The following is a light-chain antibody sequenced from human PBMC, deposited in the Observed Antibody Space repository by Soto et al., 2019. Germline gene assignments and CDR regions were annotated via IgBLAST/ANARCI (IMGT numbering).Light chain of an antibody. CDR1: TGDIGTYNY. V-gene: IGLV2-14*01. CDR2: EVS. CDR3: TSFTNSRTVV. J-gene: IGLJ2*01. Sequence: QSALTQPASVSGSPGQSITISCTGTTGDIGTYNYVSWYQHHPDKAPRLMIYEVSNRPSGVSNRFSGSKSGNTASLTISGLQAEDEADYYCTSFTNSRTVVFGEGTKLTVL.